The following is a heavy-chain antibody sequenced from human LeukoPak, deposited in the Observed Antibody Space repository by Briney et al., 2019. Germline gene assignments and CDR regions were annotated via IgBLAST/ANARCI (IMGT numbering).Heavy chain of an antibody. CDR2: INPSGGST. D-gene: IGHD3-22*01. V-gene: IGHV1-46*01. CDR1: GYTFTSYY. Sequence: ASVKVSCKASGYTFTSYYIHWVRQAPGQGLEWMGIINPSGGSTSSAQKFQGRVTVTRDTSTSTVYMELSSLRSEDTAVYYCARSSVGSGYDFDYWGQGTLVTVSS. J-gene: IGHJ4*02. CDR3: ARSSVGSGYDFDY.